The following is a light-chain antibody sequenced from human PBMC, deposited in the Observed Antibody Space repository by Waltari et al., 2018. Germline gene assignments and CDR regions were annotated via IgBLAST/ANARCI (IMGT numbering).Light chain of an antibody. CDR2: EVS. CDR3: SSYTSSSTWV. Sequence: QSALTQPPSVSGSPGQSVTISCTGTSSDVGRYNRVPWYQQPPDTAPKLIIYEVSDRPSGVPDRFSGSKSANTAFLTISGLQAEDEADYFCSSYTSSSTWVFGTGTKVTVL. J-gene: IGLJ1*01. CDR1: SSDVGRYNR. V-gene: IGLV2-18*02.